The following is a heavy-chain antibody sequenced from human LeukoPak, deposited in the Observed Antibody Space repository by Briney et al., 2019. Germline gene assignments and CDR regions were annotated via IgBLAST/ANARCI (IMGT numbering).Heavy chain of an antibody. D-gene: IGHD5-12*01. CDR2: ISSSGSTI. J-gene: IGHJ6*03. CDR1: GFTFSSYE. CDR3: ARDTPGLRYYYYYMDV. Sequence: PGGSLRLSCAASGFTFSSYEMNWVRQAPGKGLEWVSYISSSGSTIYYADSVKGRFTISRDNAKNSLYLQMNSLRAEDTAVYYCARDTPGLRYYYYYMDVWGKGTTVTVSS. V-gene: IGHV3-48*03.